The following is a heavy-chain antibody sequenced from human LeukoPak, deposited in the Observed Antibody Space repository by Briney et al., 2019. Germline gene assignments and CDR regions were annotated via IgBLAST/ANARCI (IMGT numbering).Heavy chain of an antibody. D-gene: IGHD4-17*01. J-gene: IGHJ6*02. CDR3: ARWAYGDPDYYYYYGMDV. Sequence: KASETLSLTCAVYGGFFSGYYWSWIRQPPGKGLEWIGEINHSGSTNYNPSLKSRVTISVDTSKNQFSLKLSSVTAADTAVYYCARWAYGDPDYYYYYGMDVWGQGTTVTVSS. V-gene: IGHV4-34*01. CDR2: INHSGST. CDR1: GGFFSGYY.